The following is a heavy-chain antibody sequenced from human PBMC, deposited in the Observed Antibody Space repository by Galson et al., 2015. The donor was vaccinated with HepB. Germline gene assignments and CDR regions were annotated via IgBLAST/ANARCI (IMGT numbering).Heavy chain of an antibody. CDR1: GFTFSNYA. V-gene: IGHV3-23*01. Sequence: SLRLSCAASGFTFSNYAMSWVRQAPGKGLEWVSAISGRGGSTYYADSVKGRFTISRDNSKNTPYLQMNSLRAEDTAVYYCAQIPPRAAPGTIDNWGQGALVTVSS. CDR3: AQIPPRAAPGTIDN. D-gene: IGHD6-13*01. J-gene: IGHJ4*02. CDR2: ISGRGGST.